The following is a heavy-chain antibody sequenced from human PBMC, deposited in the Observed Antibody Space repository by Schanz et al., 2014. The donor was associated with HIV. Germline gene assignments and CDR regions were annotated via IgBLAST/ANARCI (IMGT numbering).Heavy chain of an antibody. J-gene: IGHJ5*02. CDR2: INHSGST. CDR1: GGSFSVYS. Sequence: QVRLQQWGAGLLKPSETLSLTCAVYGGSFSVYSWSWIRQPPGKGLEWIGEINHSGSTNYNPSLKSRVTLSIDTSKNHFSLNLTSVTAADTAIYYCARASLGAAHPWGQGTLVTVSS. V-gene: IGHV4-34*01. CDR3: ARASLGAAHP. D-gene: IGHD2-15*01.